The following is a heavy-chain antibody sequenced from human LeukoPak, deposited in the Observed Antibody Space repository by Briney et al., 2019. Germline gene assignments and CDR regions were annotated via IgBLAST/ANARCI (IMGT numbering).Heavy chain of an antibody. CDR1: GFTFSSYD. Sequence: PGGSLRLSCAASGFTFSSYDMSWVRQAPGKGLEWVSSITTSGGSTLYADSVMGRLTISRDNSRNTLYLQMNSLSAEDTAIYYCAKRGNPTVGHHYLDVWGKGTTVSVSS. CDR2: ITTSGGST. V-gene: IGHV3-23*01. J-gene: IGHJ6*03. CDR3: AKRGNPTVGHHYLDV. D-gene: IGHD1-1*01.